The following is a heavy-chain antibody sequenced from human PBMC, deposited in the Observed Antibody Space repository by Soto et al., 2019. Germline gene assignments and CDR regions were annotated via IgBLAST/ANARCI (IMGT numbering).Heavy chain of an antibody. CDR2: IWYDGSNK. Sequence: QLVESGGGVVQPGRSMRLSCAASGFTFSSYGMHWVRQAPGKGLEWVAVIWYDGSNKYYADSVKGRFTISRDNSKNTLDLQMSSLRAEDTAVYYCARDFVCRSTSCPSSIYYYMDVCGKGTTVTVSS. V-gene: IGHV3-33*01. D-gene: IGHD2-2*01. CDR1: GFTFSSYG. CDR3: ARDFVCRSTSCPSSIYYYMDV. J-gene: IGHJ6*03.